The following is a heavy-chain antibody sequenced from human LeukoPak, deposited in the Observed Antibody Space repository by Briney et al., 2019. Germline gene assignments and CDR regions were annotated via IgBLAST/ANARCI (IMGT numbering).Heavy chain of an antibody. CDR1: GFTFSSYG. CDR2: IRYDGSNT. Sequence: PGGSLRLSCAASGFTFSSYGIHWVRQAPGKGLEWVAFIRYDGSNTYYADSVKGQFTISRDNSKNTLYLQMNSLRAEDTAVYYCARDWQQLVYFDYWGQGTLVTVSS. J-gene: IGHJ4*02. CDR3: ARDWQQLVYFDY. D-gene: IGHD6-13*01. V-gene: IGHV3-30*02.